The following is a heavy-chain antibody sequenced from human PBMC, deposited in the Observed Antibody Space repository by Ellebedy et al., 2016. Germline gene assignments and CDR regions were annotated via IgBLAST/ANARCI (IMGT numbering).Heavy chain of an antibody. CDR1: GGSISSGGYY. CDR2: IYYSGST. J-gene: IGHJ4*02. CDR3: ARLLKADRHFDY. Sequence: SETLSLXCTVSGGSISSGGYYWSWIRQHPGKGLEWIGYIYYSGSTYYNPSLKSRVTISVDTSKNHFSLKLTSVTAADTAVYYCARLLKADRHFDYWGQGTPVTVSS. V-gene: IGHV4-30-4*08.